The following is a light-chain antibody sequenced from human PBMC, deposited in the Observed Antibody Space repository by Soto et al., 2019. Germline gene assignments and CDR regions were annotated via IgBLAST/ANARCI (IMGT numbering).Light chain of an antibody. CDR1: QSISTW. V-gene: IGKV1-5*03. Sequence: DIQMTQSPSTLSASVGDRVAITCLASQSISTWLAWYQQKSGKAPKLLIYKASTLESGVPSRFSGSGSGTEFTLTISSLQPDDFATYYCQQYNSFSRTFGQGTKLEIK. CDR2: KAS. J-gene: IGKJ2*01. CDR3: QQYNSFSRT.